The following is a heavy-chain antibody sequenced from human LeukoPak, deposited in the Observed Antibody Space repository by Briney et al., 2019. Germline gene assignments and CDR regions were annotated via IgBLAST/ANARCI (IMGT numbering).Heavy chain of an antibody. CDR1: GYTLTELS. CDR2: FDPEDGET. CDR3: ATARHSGSYSPDY. J-gene: IGHJ4*02. Sequence: GASVKVSCRVSGYTLTELSMHWVRQAPGKGLEWMGGFDPEDGETICAQKFQGRVTMTEDTSTDTAYMELSSLRSEDTAVYYCATARHSGSYSPDYWGQGTLVTVSS. D-gene: IGHD1-26*01. V-gene: IGHV1-24*01.